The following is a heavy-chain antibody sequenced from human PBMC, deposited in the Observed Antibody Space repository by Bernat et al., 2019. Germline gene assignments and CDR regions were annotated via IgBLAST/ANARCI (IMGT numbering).Heavy chain of an antibody. CDR3: AREGYSSGRSGSFDY. D-gene: IGHD6-19*01. CDR2: IAHGGNGE. V-gene: IGHV3-30*04. J-gene: IGHJ4*02. Sequence: QVQLVESGGGVVQPGRSLRLSCAASGFTFSTYPMHWGRRAPGQGLEWVAGIAHGGNGEYYAGSVKGRFTISRDNSRNTLYLQMNSLSVEDTAVYYCAREGYSSGRSGSFDYWGQGTLVAVSS. CDR1: GFTFSTYP.